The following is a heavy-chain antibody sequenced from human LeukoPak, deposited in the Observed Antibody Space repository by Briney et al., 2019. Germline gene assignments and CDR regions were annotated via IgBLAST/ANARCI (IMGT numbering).Heavy chain of an antibody. CDR2: ISYHGSST. J-gene: IGHJ4*02. D-gene: IGHD6-19*01. CDR3: AKDQGTMAGTIVY. V-gene: IGHV3-30*18. Sequence: PGRSLRLSCAASGFTFSSYGMHWVRQAPGTGLEWVAFISYHGSSTYYADSVEGRFTISRDNSRNTLYLQINSLRGEDTAIYYCAKDQGTMAGTIVYWGQGTLVTVSS. CDR1: GFTFSSYG.